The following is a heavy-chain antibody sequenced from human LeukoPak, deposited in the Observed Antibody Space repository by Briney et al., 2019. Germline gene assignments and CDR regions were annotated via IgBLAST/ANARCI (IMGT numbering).Heavy chain of an antibody. J-gene: IGHJ4*02. CDR3: AGDDSDIVATTKAFDF. CDR1: GFTFSSYA. D-gene: IGHD5-12*01. Sequence: GGSLRLSCAASGFTFSSYAMSWVRQAPGKGLEWVSVISGSGDSTYYADSVKGRFTISRDNSKNTLYLQMNSLRAEDTAVYFCAGDDSDIVATTKAFDFWGQGTLVTVSS. V-gene: IGHV3-23*01. CDR2: ISGSGDST.